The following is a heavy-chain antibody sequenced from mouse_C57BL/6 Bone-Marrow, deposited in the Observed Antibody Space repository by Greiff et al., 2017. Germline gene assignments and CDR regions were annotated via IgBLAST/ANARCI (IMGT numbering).Heavy chain of an antibody. J-gene: IGHJ2*01. Sequence: QVQLQQPGAELVKPGASVKLSCKASGYTFTSYWMQWVKQRPGQGLEWIGESDPSDSYTNYNQKFKGKATLTVDTSSSTAYMQLSSLTSEDSAVYYCAREGTYYDYLYYFDYWGQGTTLTVSS. CDR3: AREGTYYDYLYYFDY. V-gene: IGHV1-50*01. D-gene: IGHD2-4*01. CDR1: GYTFTSYW. CDR2: SDPSDSYT.